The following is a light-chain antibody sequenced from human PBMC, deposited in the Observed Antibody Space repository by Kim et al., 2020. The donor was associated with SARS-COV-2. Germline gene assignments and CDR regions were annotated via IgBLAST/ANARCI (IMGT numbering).Light chain of an antibody. CDR2: DAS. CDR1: PSVSGY. V-gene: IGKV3-11*01. J-gene: IGKJ4*01. Sequence: LSPGERATLSCRASPSVSGYLAWYQQKAGQAPRLLIYDASSRATGIPARFSGSGSGTDFTLTISSLEPEDFAVYYCQQRSNWPLTFGGVTKVDIK. CDR3: QQRSNWPLT.